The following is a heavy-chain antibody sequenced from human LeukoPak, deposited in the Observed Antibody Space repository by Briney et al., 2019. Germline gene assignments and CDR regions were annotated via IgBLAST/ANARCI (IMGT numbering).Heavy chain of an antibody. CDR2: ISYDGSNK. J-gene: IGHJ4*02. V-gene: IGHV3-30-3*01. D-gene: IGHD1-26*01. Sequence: GRSLRLSCAASGFTFNNYAIHWVRQAPGKGLEWVAIISYDGSNKYYADSVKGRFTISRDNAKKSLYLQMNSLRDEDTAVYYCARVGGATAVTMYFEYWGQGTLVTVSS. CDR1: GFTFNNYA. CDR3: ARVGGATAVTMYFEY.